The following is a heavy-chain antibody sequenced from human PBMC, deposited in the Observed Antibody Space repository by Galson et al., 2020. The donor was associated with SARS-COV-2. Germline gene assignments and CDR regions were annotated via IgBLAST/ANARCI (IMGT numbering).Heavy chain of an antibody. Sequence: ASVKVSCKASGYTFTSYGISWVRQAPGQGLEWMGWISAYNGNTNYAQKLQGSVTMTTDTSTSTAYMELRSLRSDDTAVYYCASGSAGYCTNGVCYPSYYYYYYGMDVWGQGTTVTVSS. V-gene: IGHV1-18*04. CDR1: GYTFTSYG. CDR3: ASGSAGYCTNGVCYPSYYYYYYGMDV. J-gene: IGHJ6*02. CDR2: ISAYNGNT. D-gene: IGHD2-8*01.